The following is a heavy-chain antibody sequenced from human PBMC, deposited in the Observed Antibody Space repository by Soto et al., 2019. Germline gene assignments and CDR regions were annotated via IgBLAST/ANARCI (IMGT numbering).Heavy chain of an antibody. CDR3: ARPTRQWLGRRYYYSMDV. D-gene: IGHD6-19*01. J-gene: IGHJ6*02. V-gene: IGHV4-34*01. CDR2: INHSGST. Sequence: QVQLQQWGAGLLKPSETLSLTCAVYGGSFSGYYWSWIRQPPGKGLEWIGEINHSGSTNYNPSLKSRVTISVDTSKNQFSLKLSSVTAADTAVYYCARPTRQWLGRRYYYSMDVWGQGTTVTVSS. CDR1: GGSFSGYY.